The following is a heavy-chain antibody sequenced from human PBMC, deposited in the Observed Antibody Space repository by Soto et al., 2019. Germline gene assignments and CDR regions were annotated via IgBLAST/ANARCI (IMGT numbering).Heavy chain of an antibody. V-gene: IGHV1-3*01. J-gene: IGHJ6*02. Sequence: ASVKVSCKASGYTFTSYAMHWVRQAPGQRLEWMGWINAGNGNTKYSQKFQGRVTITRDTSASTAYMELSSLRSDDTAVYYCARAGDCGGDCYPPAGYYGMDVWGQGTTVTVSS. D-gene: IGHD2-21*02. CDR1: GYTFTSYA. CDR3: ARAGDCGGDCYPPAGYYGMDV. CDR2: INAGNGNT.